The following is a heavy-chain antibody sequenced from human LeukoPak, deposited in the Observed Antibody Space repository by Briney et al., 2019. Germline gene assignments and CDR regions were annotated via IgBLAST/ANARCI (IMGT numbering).Heavy chain of an antibody. CDR2: IYYSGST. D-gene: IGHD2/OR15-2a*01. CDR3: ARHSGRFLNWFDP. CDR1: GFTFSSYE. Sequence: PGGSLRLSCAASGFTFSSYEMNWVRQAPGKGLEWVGSIYYSGSTYYNPSLKSRVTISVDTSKNQFSLRLSSVTAADSAIYYCARHSGRFLNWFDPWGQGTLVTVSS. V-gene: IGHV4-39*01. J-gene: IGHJ5*02.